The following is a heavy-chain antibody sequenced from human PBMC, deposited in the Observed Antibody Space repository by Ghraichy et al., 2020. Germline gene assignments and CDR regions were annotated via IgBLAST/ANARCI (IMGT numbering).Heavy chain of an antibody. J-gene: IGHJ4*02. CDR3: AKVGHYDFWSGYYRGYFDY. V-gene: IGHV3-23*01. D-gene: IGHD3-3*01. Sequence: GGSLRLSCAASGFTFSSYAMSWVRQAPGKGLEWVSAISGSGGSTYYADSVKGRFTISRDNSKNTLYLQMNSLRAEDTAVYYCAKVGHYDFWSGYYRGYFDYWGQGTLVTVSS. CDR1: GFTFSSYA. CDR2: ISGSGGST.